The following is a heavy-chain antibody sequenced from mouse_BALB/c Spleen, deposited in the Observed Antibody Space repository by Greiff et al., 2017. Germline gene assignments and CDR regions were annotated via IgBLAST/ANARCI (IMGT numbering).Heavy chain of an antibody. J-gene: IGHJ4*01. Sequence: VQGVESGPELVKPGASVKISCKASGYTFTDYYINWVKQKPGQGLEWIGWIYPGSGNTKYNEKFKGKATLTVDTSSSTAYMQLSSLTSEDTAVYFCARSANWGYAMDYWGQGTSVTVSS. CDR1: GYTFTDYY. V-gene: IGHV1-84*02. CDR3: ARSANWGYAMDY. D-gene: IGHD4-1*01. CDR2: IYPGSGNT.